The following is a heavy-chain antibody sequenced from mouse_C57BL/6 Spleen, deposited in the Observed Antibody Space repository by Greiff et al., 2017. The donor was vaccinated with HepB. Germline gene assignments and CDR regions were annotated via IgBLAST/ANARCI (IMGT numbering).Heavy chain of an antibody. CDR1: GYAFSSYW. J-gene: IGHJ1*03. Sequence: LVESGAELVKPGASVKISCKASGYAFSSYWMNWVKQRPGKGLEWIGQIYPGDGDTNYNGKFKGKATLTADKSSSTAYMQLSSLTSEDSAVYFFARSGDPGYYGSSYGYFDVWGTGTTVTVSS. V-gene: IGHV1-80*01. CDR3: ARSGDPGYYGSSYGYFDV. D-gene: IGHD1-1*01. CDR2: IYPGDGDT.